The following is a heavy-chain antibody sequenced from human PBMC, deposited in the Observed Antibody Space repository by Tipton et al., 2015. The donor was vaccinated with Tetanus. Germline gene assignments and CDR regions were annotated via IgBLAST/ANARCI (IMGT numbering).Heavy chain of an antibody. CDR1: GGSITKDY. J-gene: IGHJ4*02. CDR2: TSHSGSP. D-gene: IGHD6-19*01. Sequence: TLSLTCNVSGGSITKDYWSRIRQSPGKTLEWIGYTSHSGSPNYNPSLKSRATVSVDTSKNQFSLDLTSVTAADTGVYYCAGSQWLDGFIFDYWGQGSLVTVAS. CDR3: AGSQWLDGFIFDY. V-gene: IGHV4-59*01.